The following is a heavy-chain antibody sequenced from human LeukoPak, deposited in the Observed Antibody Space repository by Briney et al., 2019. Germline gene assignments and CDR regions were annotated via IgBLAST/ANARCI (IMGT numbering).Heavy chain of an antibody. J-gene: IGHJ4*02. V-gene: IGHV4-31*03. Sequence: SENLSLNCTVSGGSISSGDYYWNWFRQHPGKGLEWIGYMHYSGISNYNPSLKSRVTISVDTSKRQLSLNLSSVTAADTAVYYCTRAPTHYHGSGSYYGYFDYWGQGTLVTVSS. CDR3: TRAPTHYHGSGSYYGYFDY. D-gene: IGHD3-10*01. CDR1: GGSISSGDYY. CDR2: MHYSGIS.